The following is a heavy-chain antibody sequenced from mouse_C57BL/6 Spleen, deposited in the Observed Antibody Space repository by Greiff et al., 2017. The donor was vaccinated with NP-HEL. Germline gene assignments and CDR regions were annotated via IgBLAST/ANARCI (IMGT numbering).Heavy chain of an antibody. Sequence: EVQLQQSGPELVKPGASVKIPCKASGYTFTDYNMDWVKQSHGKSLEWIGDINPNNGGTIYNQKFKGKATLTVDKSSSTAYMELRSLTSEDTAVYYCARRWGVYSNNWYFDVWGTGTTVTVSS. D-gene: IGHD2-5*01. CDR1: GYTFTDYN. J-gene: IGHJ1*03. V-gene: IGHV1-18*01. CDR2: INPNNGGT. CDR3: ARRWGVYSNNWYFDV.